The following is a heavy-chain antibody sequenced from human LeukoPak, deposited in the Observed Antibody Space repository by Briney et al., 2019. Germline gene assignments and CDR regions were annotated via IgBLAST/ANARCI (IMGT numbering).Heavy chain of an antibody. J-gene: IGHJ4*02. Sequence: GESLKISCQGSGYSFTTYWVGWVRQMPGKGLEWMGIIYPGDSDTRYSPSLQGQVTISAVKSINPTYLQWSSLKASDTAMYYCARSNHVYCPQCALDYWGQGTLVTASS. D-gene: IGHD1-14*01. CDR3: ARSNHVYCPQCALDY. V-gene: IGHV5-51*01. CDR2: IYPGDSDT. CDR1: GYSFTTYW.